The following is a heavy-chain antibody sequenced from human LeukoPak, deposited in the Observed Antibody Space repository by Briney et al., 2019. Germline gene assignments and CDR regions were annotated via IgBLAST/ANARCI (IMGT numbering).Heavy chain of an antibody. V-gene: IGHV3-53*01. J-gene: IGHJ4*02. CDR2: IYSGGST. CDR3: ARRAGDYSHPYDY. Sequence: PGGSLRLSCTVSGFTVSSNSMSWVRPAPGEGLGWGSFIYSGGSTQYSDSVKGRFTISRDNSKNTLYLQMNSLRAEDTAVYYCARRAGDYSHPYDYWGQGTLVTVSS. D-gene: IGHD3-22*01. CDR1: GFTVSSNS.